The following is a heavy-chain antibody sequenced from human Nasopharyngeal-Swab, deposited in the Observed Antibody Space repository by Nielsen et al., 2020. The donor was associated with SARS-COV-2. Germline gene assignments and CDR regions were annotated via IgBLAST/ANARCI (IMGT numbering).Heavy chain of an antibody. CDR3: ARFSTTWYNSAFDS. D-gene: IGHD1-1*01. V-gene: IGHV3-23*01. CDR2: NSGSGGST. J-gene: IGHJ4*02. Sequence: GGSLRLSCAASGFAFNSYAMSWVRQAPGKGLEWVSANSGSGGSTYYTDSVKGRFIISRDSSKTTLFLQMNRLRAEDTAIYYCARFSTTWYNSAFDSWGQGTLVTVSS. CDR1: GFAFNSYA.